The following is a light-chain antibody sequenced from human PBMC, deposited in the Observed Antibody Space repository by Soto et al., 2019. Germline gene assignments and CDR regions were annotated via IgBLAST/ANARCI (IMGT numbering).Light chain of an antibody. CDR1: RSDVGGYNY. CDR3: SSYADSNNLV. Sequence: QSALTQPPSASGSPGQSVTISCTGTRSDVGGYNYVSWYQLHPGKAPKLIIYEVTRRPSGVPDRFSGSKSGHTASLTVSGLQAEDEADYYCSSYADSNNLVFGGGTKLTVL. V-gene: IGLV2-8*01. J-gene: IGLJ2*01. CDR2: EVT.